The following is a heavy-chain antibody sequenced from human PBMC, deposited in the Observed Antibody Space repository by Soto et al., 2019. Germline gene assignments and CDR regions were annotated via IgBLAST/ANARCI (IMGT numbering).Heavy chain of an antibody. CDR3: ARDPVITMVRRYGMDV. Sequence: PXGSLRLSCAASGFTVSSNYMSWVRQAPGKGLEWVSVIYSGGSTYYADSVKGRFTISRDNSKNTLYLQMNSLRAEGTAVYYCARDPVITMVRRYGMDVWGQGTTVTVSS. V-gene: IGHV3-53*01. CDR1: GFTVSSNY. CDR2: IYSGGST. D-gene: IGHD3-10*01. J-gene: IGHJ6*02.